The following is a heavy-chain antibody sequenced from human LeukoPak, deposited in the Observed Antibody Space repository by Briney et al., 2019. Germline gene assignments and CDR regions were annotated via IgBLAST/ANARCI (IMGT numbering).Heavy chain of an antibody. V-gene: IGHV3-21*01. J-gene: IGHJ4*02. D-gene: IGHD6-19*01. CDR3: ARDISSGWYQRSDEFDY. CDR1: GFTFSSYS. Sequence: PGGSLRLSCAASGFTFSSYSMNWVRQAPGKGLEWVSSISSSSSYIYYADSVKGRFTISRDNAKNSLYLQMNSLRAEDTAVYYCARDISSGWYQRSDEFDYWGQGNLVTVSS. CDR2: ISSSSSYI.